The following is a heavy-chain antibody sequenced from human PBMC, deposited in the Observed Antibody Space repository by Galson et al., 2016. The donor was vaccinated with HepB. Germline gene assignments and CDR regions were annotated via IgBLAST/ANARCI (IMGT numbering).Heavy chain of an antibody. CDR1: GYSFDDYY. J-gene: IGHJ6*02. CDR2: INPHSGGT. Sequence: VKVSCKASGYSFDDYYIHWVRQAPGQGLEWMGGINPHSGGTNYAQKFQGRVTLTRDRSVNTAYMEMRRLRSDDTAVYYCARREGWGYYYGMDVWGQGTTVAVSS. CDR3: ARREGWGYYYGMDV. D-gene: IGHD6-19*01. V-gene: IGHV1-2*02.